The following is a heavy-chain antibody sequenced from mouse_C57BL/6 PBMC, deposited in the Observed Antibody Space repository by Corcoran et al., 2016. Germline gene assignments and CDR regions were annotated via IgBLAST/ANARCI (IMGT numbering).Heavy chain of an antibody. J-gene: IGHJ3*01. D-gene: IGHD1-1*01. CDR2: INPNNGGT. CDR3: ARYYYVLFAY. Sequence: EVQLQQSGPELVKPGASVKISCKASGYTFTDYYMNWVKQSHGKSLEWIGDINPNNGGTSYNQKFKGKATLTVDKSSSTAYMELRSLTSEDSAVYYCARYYYVLFAYWGQGTLVTVSA. V-gene: IGHV1-26*01. CDR1: GYTFTDYY.